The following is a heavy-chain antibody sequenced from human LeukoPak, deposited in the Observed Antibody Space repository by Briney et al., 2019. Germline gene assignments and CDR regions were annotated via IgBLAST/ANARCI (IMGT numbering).Heavy chain of an antibody. D-gene: IGHD3-22*01. CDR3: AKASDFDSSGFPIDVFDF. V-gene: IGHV3-23*01. CDR1: GFTFSTFD. Sequence: GGSLRLSCAASGFTFSTFDMSWVRQAPGKGLQWVSTINGAGGTTLFADSVKGRFSISRDNSNNKVFLQMNSLRVEDTAVYYCAKASDFDSSGFPIDVFDFWGQGLLVSV. CDR2: INGAGGTT. J-gene: IGHJ4*02.